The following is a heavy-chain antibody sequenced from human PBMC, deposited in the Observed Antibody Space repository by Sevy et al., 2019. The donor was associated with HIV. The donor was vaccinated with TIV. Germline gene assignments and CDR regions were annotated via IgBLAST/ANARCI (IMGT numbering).Heavy chain of an antibody. CDR1: GFTFSSYA. J-gene: IGHJ4*02. Sequence: GESLKISCAASGFTFSSYAMHWVRQAPGKGLEWVAVISYDGSNKYYADSVKGRFTISRDNSKNTLYLQMNSLRAEDTAVYYCARARYYDSSGSPAFDYWGQGTLVTVSS. CDR2: ISYDGSNK. CDR3: ARARYYDSSGSPAFDY. V-gene: IGHV3-30*04. D-gene: IGHD3-22*01.